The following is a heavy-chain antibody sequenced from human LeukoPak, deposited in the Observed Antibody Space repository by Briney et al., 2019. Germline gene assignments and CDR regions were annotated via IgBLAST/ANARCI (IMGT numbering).Heavy chain of an antibody. CDR1: GFTFNNYA. Sequence: GGSLRLSCAASGFTFNNYAMNWVRQTPGERLEWVSFIGISSGRLLYADSVKGRFTISRDNAKASVYLQMNRLRAEDTAVYYCARAKGYTSSYSFDYWGQGILVTVSS. V-gene: IGHV3-48*04. D-gene: IGHD3-10*01. J-gene: IGHJ4*02. CDR2: IGISSGRL. CDR3: ARAKGYTSSYSFDY.